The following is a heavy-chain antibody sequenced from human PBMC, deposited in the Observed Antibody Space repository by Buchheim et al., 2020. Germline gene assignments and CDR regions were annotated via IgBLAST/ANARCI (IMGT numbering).Heavy chain of an antibody. Sequence: EVQLVESGGGLVQPGGSLRLSCVASGFTFSNSWMHWVRQAPGKGLVWVSHINSDESRRTYADSVKGRFTISRDNARNTVFLHMNSLRAEDTAVYYCARDWSYAMDVWGQGTT. CDR3: ARDWSYAMDV. CDR2: INSDESRR. V-gene: IGHV3-74*01. J-gene: IGHJ6*02. CDR1: GFTFSNSW.